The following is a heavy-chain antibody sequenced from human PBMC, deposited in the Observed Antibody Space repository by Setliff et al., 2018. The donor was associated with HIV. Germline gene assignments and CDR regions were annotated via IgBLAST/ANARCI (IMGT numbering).Heavy chain of an antibody. CDR3: ARARGPEGYFGS. CDR2: IYYSGST. D-gene: IGHD3-10*01. Sequence: SETLSLTCSVSGGTITTSTYYWGWIRQPPGKGLEWIASIYYSGSTYYKSSLKSRLTISVDTSKNQFSLKMSSVTAADTAVYYCARARGPEGYFGSWGQGTLVTVSS. CDR1: GGTITTSTYY. J-gene: IGHJ4*02. V-gene: IGHV4-39*07.